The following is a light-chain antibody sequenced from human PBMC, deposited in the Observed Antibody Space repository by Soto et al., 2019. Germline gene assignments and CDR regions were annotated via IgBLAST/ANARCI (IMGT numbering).Light chain of an antibody. Sequence: VLTPSPGSLSLSPGHRAPLSWRASQSVSNNYLAWYQQKPGQAPRVLIYGASSRATGIPDRFSGSGSGTDFTLTISRLEPEDFAVYYCQQYDSSPKTFGQGTKVDI. CDR2: GAS. J-gene: IGKJ1*01. V-gene: IGKV3-20*01. CDR1: QSVSNNY. CDR3: QQYDSSPKT.